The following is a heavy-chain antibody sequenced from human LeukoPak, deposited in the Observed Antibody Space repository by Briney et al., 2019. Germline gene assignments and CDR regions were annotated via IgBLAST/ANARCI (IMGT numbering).Heavy chain of an antibody. V-gene: IGHV3-30*02. CDR3: AKHSSNYGGNRPFDY. D-gene: IGHD4-23*01. CDR2: IRYDGSNK. Sequence: GGSLRLSCAASGFTFSSYGMHWVRQAPGKGLEWVAFIRYDGSNKYYADSVKGRFTISRDNSKNTLYLQMNSLRAEDTAVYYCAKHSSNYGGNRPFDYWGQGTLVTVSS. J-gene: IGHJ4*02. CDR1: GFTFSSYG.